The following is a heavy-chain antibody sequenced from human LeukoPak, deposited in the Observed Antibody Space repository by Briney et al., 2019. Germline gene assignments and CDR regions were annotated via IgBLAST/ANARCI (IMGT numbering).Heavy chain of an antibody. V-gene: IGHV1-8*01. CDR2: MNPNSGNT. D-gene: IGHD4-11*01. CDR1: GYTFTSYD. Sequence: ASVKVSCKASGYTFTSYDINWVRQATGQGLEWMGWMNPNSGNTGYAQKFQGRVTMTRNTSISTAYMELSSLRSGDTAVYYCARGATVTTYLGYYYYYMDVWGKGTTVTVSS. J-gene: IGHJ6*03. CDR3: ARGATVTTYLGYYYYYMDV.